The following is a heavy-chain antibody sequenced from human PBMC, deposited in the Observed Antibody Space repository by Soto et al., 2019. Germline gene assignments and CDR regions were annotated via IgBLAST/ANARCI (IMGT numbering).Heavy chain of an antibody. CDR1: GYTFNNYW. D-gene: IGHD3-10*01. CDR2: IYPRDSDT. Sequence: LGESLKISCKASGYTFNNYWIAWVRQMPGKGLEWMGVIYPRDSDTKYSPAFQGQVTFSVDKSIDTAYLQWTSVEASDTAIYFCARKFAPEFFDSWGQGTLVTV. J-gene: IGHJ4*02. CDR3: ARKFAPEFFDS. V-gene: IGHV5-51*01.